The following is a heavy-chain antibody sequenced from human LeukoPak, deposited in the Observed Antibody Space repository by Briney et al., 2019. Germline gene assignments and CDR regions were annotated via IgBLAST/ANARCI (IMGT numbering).Heavy chain of an antibody. J-gene: IGHJ6*02. CDR3: ARVIYYYGMDV. Sequence: GGSLRLSCAASGFTLRSYEMNWVRQAPGKGLEWVSYISSSGSPIYNADSVKGRFTISRDNAKNSLYLQMNSLRAEDTAVYYCARVIYYYGMDVWGQGTTVTVSS. CDR1: GFTLRSYE. V-gene: IGHV3-48*03. CDR2: ISSSGSPI.